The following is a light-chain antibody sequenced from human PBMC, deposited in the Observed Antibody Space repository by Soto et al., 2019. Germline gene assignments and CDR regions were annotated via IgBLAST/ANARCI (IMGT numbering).Light chain of an antibody. CDR2: DAS. V-gene: IGKV3-11*01. CDR3: QQRSNWLMYT. J-gene: IGKJ2*01. Sequence: EIVLTQSPATLSLSPGERATLSCRASQSVSSYLAWYQQKPGQAPRLLIYDASNRATGIPARFSGSGSGTDFNLTISSLEPEDFAVYYCQQRSNWLMYTFGQGTKLEIK. CDR1: QSVSSY.